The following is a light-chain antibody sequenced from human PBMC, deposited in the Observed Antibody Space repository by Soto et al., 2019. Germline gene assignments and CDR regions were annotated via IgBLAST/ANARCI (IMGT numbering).Light chain of an antibody. V-gene: IGKV1-9*01. Sequence: DIPLTQSPSFLSASVGDRVTITCRASQDVSRYLAWYQQKPGKAPNLLIYAASTLRSGVPSRFSGIGSETEFTLTISSLLPEDFATYYCQQLNSYVFAFGPGTKVDIK. CDR3: QQLNSYVFA. CDR2: AAS. J-gene: IGKJ3*01. CDR1: QDVSRY.